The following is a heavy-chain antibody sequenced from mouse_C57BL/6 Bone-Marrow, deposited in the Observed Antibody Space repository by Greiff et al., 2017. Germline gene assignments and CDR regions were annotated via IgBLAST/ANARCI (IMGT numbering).Heavy chain of an antibody. CDR1: GYSITSGYY. Sequence: EVKLQESGPGLVKPSQSLSLTCSVTGYSITSGYYWNWIRQFPGNKLEWMGYISYDGSNNYNPSLKNRISITRDTSKNQFFLKLNSVTTEDTATYYCAATVVAHFDVWGTGTTVTVSA. J-gene: IGHJ1*03. CDR3: AATVVAHFDV. V-gene: IGHV3-6*01. D-gene: IGHD1-1*01. CDR2: ISYDGSN.